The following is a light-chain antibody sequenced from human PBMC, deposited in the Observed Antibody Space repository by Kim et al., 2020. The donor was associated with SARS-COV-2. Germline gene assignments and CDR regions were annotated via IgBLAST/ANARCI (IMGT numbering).Light chain of an antibody. CDR2: LGS. CDR1: QSLLHSNGYKY. CDR3: MQALQTF. Sequence: DIVMTQSPLSLPVTPGEPASISCRSSQSLLHSNGYKYLDWYLQKPGQSPQLLIYLGSNRASGVPDRFSGSGSGTDFTLKISRVEAEDVGVYYCMQALQTFFGGGTKLEI. J-gene: IGKJ4*01. V-gene: IGKV2-28*01.